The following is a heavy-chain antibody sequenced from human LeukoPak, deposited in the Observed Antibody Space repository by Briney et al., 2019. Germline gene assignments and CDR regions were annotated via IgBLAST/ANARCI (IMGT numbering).Heavy chain of an antibody. CDR1: GYTFTSYD. CDR3: ARETPYCSGGSCYYWFDP. J-gene: IGHJ5*02. D-gene: IGHD2-15*01. CDR2: INPNSGGT. Sequence: GASVKVSCKASGYTFTSYDINWVRQATGQGLEWMGWINPNSGGTNYAQKFQGRVTMTRDTSISTAYMELSRLRSDDTAVYYCARETPYCSGGSCYYWFDPWGQGTLVTVSS. V-gene: IGHV1-2*02.